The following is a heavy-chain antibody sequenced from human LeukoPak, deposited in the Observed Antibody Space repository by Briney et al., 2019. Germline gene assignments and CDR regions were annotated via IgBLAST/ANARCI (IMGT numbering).Heavy chain of an antibody. Sequence: PGGSLRLSCAASGFDLSTYEMNWVRQAPGKGLEWIADITISGHTKNYADSVKGRFSISRDNARTSLYLQMHSLRVEDTGVYCCARGDPHADLWGQGTLVTVSS. CDR3: ARGDPHADL. J-gene: IGHJ5*02. V-gene: IGHV3-48*03. D-gene: IGHD5-24*01. CDR1: GFDLSTYE. CDR2: ITISGHTK.